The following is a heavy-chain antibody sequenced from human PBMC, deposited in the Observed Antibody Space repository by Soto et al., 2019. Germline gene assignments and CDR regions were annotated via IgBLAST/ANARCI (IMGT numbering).Heavy chain of an antibody. CDR1: GFTFSDHY. CDR3: AGSTPSPDFRAFDT. D-gene: IGHD3-3*01. Sequence: GGSLRLSCAASGFTFSDHYMDWVRLAPGKGLEWVARTRNRANSHTTEYAASVKGRFTISRDDSKNSLYLQMNSLNTEDSALYYCAGSTPSPDFRAFDTWGQGTWVTVSS. V-gene: IGHV3-72*01. J-gene: IGHJ3*02. CDR2: TRNRANSHTT.